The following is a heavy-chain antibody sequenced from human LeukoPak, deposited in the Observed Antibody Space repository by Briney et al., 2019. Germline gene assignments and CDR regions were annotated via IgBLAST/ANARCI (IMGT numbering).Heavy chain of an antibody. CDR2: ISYDGSNL. D-gene: IGHD2-8*02. Sequence: GRSLRLSCAASGFTFSSYGMHWVRQAPGKGLEWVAVISYDGSNLDYADSVKGRFTISRDNSKNTLYLQMNGLRAEDTAIYYCARDGEGVLGFDYWGQGTLVTVSS. CDR3: ARDGEGVLGFDY. J-gene: IGHJ4*02. CDR1: GFTFSSYG. V-gene: IGHV3-30-3*01.